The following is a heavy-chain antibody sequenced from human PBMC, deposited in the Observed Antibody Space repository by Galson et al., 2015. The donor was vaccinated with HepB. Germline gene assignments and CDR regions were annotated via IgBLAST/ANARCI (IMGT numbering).Heavy chain of an antibody. CDR3: AKTGPHSSGSFYYYYYSMDV. Sequence: SLRLSCAASGFIFSVYDMHWVRQAPGKGLEWVAFISSDGNDDYYADSVKGRFTISRDDSKNTLYLQMNSLRAEDTAVYYCAKTGPHSSGSFYYYYYSMDVWGQGTTVTVSS. J-gene: IGHJ6*02. D-gene: IGHD6-19*01. V-gene: IGHV3-30*18. CDR1: GFIFSVYD. CDR2: ISSDGNDD.